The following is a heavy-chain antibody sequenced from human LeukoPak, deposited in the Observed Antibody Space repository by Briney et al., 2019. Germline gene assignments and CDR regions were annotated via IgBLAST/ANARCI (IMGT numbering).Heavy chain of an antibody. J-gene: IGHJ6*03. CDR3: ARVYYDFWSGYLDFYYYYYMDV. CDR1: GFTFSSYA. V-gene: IGHV3-23*01. D-gene: IGHD3-3*01. Sequence: GGSLRLSCAASGFTFSSYAMSWVRQAPGKGLEWVSAISGSGGSTYYADSVKGRFTISRDNSENTLYLQMNSLRAEDTAVYYCARVYYDFWSGYLDFYYYYYMDVWGKGTTVTVSS. CDR2: ISGSGGST.